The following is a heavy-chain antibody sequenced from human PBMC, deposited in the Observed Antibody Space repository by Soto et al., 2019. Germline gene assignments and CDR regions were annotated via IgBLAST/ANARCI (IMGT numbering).Heavy chain of an antibody. J-gene: IGHJ3*02. CDR2: IFSNDEK. CDR1: GFSLSKARMG. D-gene: IGHD4-17*01. Sequence: QVTLKESGPVLVKPTETLTLTCTVSGFSLSKARMGVSWIRQPPGKALEWLAHIFSNDEKSYSTSLKSRLTIAKDTSKSQVVLTMTNMDPVDTATYYCARISEYGDYVNNAFDIWGQGTMVTVSS. CDR3: ARISEYGDYVNNAFDI. V-gene: IGHV2-26*01.